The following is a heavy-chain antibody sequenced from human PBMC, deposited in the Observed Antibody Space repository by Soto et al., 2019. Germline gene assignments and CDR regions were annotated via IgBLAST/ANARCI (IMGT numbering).Heavy chain of an antibody. CDR3: ARGGAAAGNFDY. J-gene: IGHJ4*02. V-gene: IGHV1-8*01. CDR1: GYTFTSYD. Sequence: ASVKVSCKASGYTFTSYDINWVRQATGQGLEWMGWMNPNSGNTGYAQKFQGRVTMTRNTSISTAYMELSSLRSEDTAVYYCARGGAAAGNFDYWGQGTLVTVSS. D-gene: IGHD6-13*01. CDR2: MNPNSGNT.